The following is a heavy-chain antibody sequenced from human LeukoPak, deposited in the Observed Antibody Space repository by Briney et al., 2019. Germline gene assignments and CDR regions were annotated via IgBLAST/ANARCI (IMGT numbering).Heavy chain of an antibody. D-gene: IGHD3-3*01. CDR3: ARARPPRITIFGVVSPNWFDP. CDR2: INHSGST. J-gene: IGHJ5*02. CDR1: GGSFSGYY. V-gene: IGHV4-34*01. Sequence: SETLSLTCAVHGGSFSGYYWSWIRQPPGKGLEWIGEINHSGSTNYNPSLKSRVTISVDTSKDQFSLKLSSVTAADTAVYYCARARPPRITIFGVVSPNWFDPWGQGTLVTVSS.